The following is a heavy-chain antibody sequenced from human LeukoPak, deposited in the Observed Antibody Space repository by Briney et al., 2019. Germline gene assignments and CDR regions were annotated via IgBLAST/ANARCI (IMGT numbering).Heavy chain of an antibody. Sequence: ASVTVSFTSSVYTFTIYYIHWVRQAPGQGLEGRGWINPNSGGTNDAHKFQGRVSMTRDTSISTAYMELSRLRSDDTAVYYCSRGSSTSITYYMDVWGKGTTVTVSS. J-gene: IGHJ6*03. CDR2: INPNSGGT. CDR3: SRGSSTSITYYMDV. D-gene: IGHD2-2*01. CDR1: VYTFTIYY. V-gene: IGHV1-2*07.